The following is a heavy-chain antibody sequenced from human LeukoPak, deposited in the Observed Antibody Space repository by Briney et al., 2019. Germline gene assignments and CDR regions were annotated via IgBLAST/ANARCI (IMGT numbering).Heavy chain of an antibody. CDR3: AKGLKGLKFDY. CDR1: GFTFDDYA. D-gene: IGHD6-19*01. V-gene: IGHV3-9*01. J-gene: IGHJ4*02. Sequence: PGRSLRLSCAASGFTFDDYAMHWVRQAPGKGLEGVSGISWNRGSIGYADSVKGRFTISRDNAKNSLYLQMNSLRAEDTALSYCAKGLKGLKFDYWGQGTLVTVSS. CDR2: ISWNRGSI.